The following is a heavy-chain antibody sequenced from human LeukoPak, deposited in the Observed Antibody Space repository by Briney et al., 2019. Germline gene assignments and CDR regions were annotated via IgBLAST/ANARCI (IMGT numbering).Heavy chain of an antibody. J-gene: IGHJ4*02. CDR1: RYSFTSYW. V-gene: IGHV5-51*01. CDR3: ARLRGSGSYLVDY. CDR2: IYPGDSDT. D-gene: IGHD3-10*01. Sequence: GESLKISCKGSRYSFTSYWIGWVRQMPGRGLEWMGIIYPGDSDTRYSPSFQGQVTISADKSITTAYVQWSSLKVSDTAMYYCARLRGSGSYLVDYWGQGTLVTVSS.